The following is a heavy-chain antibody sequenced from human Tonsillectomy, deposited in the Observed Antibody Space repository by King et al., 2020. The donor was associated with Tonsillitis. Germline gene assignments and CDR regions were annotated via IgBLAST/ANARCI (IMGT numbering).Heavy chain of an antibody. Sequence: VQLQQWGAGLLKPSETLSLTCAVYGRSFSGYFWTWIRQPPGKGLEWIGEISHSGSTNYNPSLKRRFAISIDTSKNQFSLRRGLVTAADTAVYFCARGKYDFWSGYPDYFDFWGRGTLVTVSS. CDR3: ARGKYDFWSGYPDYFDF. J-gene: IGHJ4*02. CDR1: GRSFSGYF. CDR2: ISHSGST. V-gene: IGHV4-34*01. D-gene: IGHD3-3*01.